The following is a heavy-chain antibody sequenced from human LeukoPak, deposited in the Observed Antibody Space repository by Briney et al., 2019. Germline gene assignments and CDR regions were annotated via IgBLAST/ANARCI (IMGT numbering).Heavy chain of an antibody. V-gene: IGHV3-74*01. CDR2: INLDGRST. D-gene: IGHD2-2*01. J-gene: IGHJ3*01. CDR3: AVRGDGTSALSPGDF. CDR1: GFQLSSFW. Sequence: GGSLRLSCSASGFQLSSFWMHWVRQAPGKGLVWVSRINLDGRSTTYADSVKGRFTISRDNAKNTLYLQMNSLRVEDTALYYCAVRGDGTSALSPGDFWGQGTVVTVSS.